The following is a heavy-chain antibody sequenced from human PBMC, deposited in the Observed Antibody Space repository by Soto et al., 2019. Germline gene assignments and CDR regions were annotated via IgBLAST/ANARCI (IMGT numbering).Heavy chain of an antibody. CDR2: IYNNGNT. D-gene: IGHD2-2*01. CDR3: ARFVRSCSATTCSTRADV. CDR1: GGSVSSVKYF. Sequence: KASETLSLTCNVSGGSVSSVKYFWSWIRQPPGKGLEWIAYIYNNGNTNYNPSLKSRATISVDTSKNQCSLKLTSVTAADSAVYHCARFVRSCSATTCSTRADVWGQGITVTVSS. V-gene: IGHV4-61*01. J-gene: IGHJ6*02.